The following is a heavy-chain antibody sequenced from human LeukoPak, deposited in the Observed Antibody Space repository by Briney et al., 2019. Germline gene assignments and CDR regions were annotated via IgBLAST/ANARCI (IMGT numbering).Heavy chain of an antibody. J-gene: IGHJ5*02. CDR2: IWYDGSNK. CDR1: GFTFSSYG. CDR3: ARDSRRYYYGSGSPPEFDP. D-gene: IGHD3-10*01. V-gene: IGHV3-33*01. Sequence: GRSLSLSCAASGFTFSSYGMHWVRQAPGKGLECVAFIWYDGSNKYYADSVKGRFTISRDNSKKTLYLQMNSLRDEDTAVYYCARDSRRYYYGSGSPPEFDPWGQGTLVTVSS.